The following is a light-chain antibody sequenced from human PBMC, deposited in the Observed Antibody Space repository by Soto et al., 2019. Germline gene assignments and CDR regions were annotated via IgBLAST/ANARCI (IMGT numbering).Light chain of an antibody. V-gene: IGKV3-20*01. CDR3: QQYSSMWT. CDR2: GAT. J-gene: IGKJ1*01. CDR1: QSFSSNY. Sequence: EIVLTQSPGTLSLSPGERATLSCRASQSFSSNYLAWYQQRPGQAPRILIYGATTRASGVPDRFSGSESGTDFTLTIRRLEREVSAVYYCQQYSSMWTFGQGTKLEIK.